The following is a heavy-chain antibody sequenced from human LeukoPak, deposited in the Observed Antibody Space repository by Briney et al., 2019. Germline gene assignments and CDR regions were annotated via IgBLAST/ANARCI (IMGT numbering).Heavy chain of an antibody. CDR2: IIPIFDTA. J-gene: IGHJ4*02. Sequence: GASVKVSCKASGGTFSSYAINWVRQAPGQGLEWMGGIIPIFDTAKYAQKFQGRVTFTADESTSTAYMELSSLRSEDTAMFYCARTFDSNGYFYYWGQGTLLTVSS. D-gene: IGHD3-22*01. CDR3: ARTFDSNGYFYY. CDR1: GGTFSSYA. V-gene: IGHV1-69*13.